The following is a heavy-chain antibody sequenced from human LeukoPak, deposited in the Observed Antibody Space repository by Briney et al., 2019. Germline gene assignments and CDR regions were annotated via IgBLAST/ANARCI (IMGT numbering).Heavy chain of an antibody. CDR2: IKPDGSRT. CDR1: GFTFSAYW. D-gene: IGHD2-8*02. CDR3: ARENYWPMAV. Sequence: GGSLGLSCAASGFTFSAYWMRWVRQAPGKGPMWVSFIKPDGSRTNYADSVKGRFIISRDNAKNTLYLQMYDLRAEDTAVYYCARENYWPMAVSGQGTTVTVSS. V-gene: IGHV3-74*01. J-gene: IGHJ6*02.